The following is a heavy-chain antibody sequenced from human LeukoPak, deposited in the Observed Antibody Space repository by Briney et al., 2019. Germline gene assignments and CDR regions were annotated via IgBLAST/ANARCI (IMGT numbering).Heavy chain of an antibody. D-gene: IGHD6-19*01. V-gene: IGHV3-23*01. J-gene: IGHJ4*02. Sequence: GGSLRLSCAAPGFTFSNFAVSWVRQPPGKGLEWVSAIGSGGESTYYADPVKGRFTISRDNSRNTLYLQMNSLRAEDTAVYYCAKGSSGWPYYFDHWGQGNLVSVSS. CDR1: GFTFSNFA. CDR2: IGSGGEST. CDR3: AKGSSGWPYYFDH.